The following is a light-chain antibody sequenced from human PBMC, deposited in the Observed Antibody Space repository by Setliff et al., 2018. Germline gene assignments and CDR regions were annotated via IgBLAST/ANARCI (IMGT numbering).Light chain of an antibody. CDR3: SSYTSSHTYV. CDR2: EVI. CDR1: ASDVGDYNY. Sequence: ALTQPASVSGSPGQSITISCTGSASDVGDYNYVSWHQQHPGEAPKLLIYEVINRPSGIFNRFSGSKSGNTASLTISGLLAEDEADYFCSSYTSSHTYVFGSGTKGTVL. V-gene: IGLV2-14*01. J-gene: IGLJ1*01.